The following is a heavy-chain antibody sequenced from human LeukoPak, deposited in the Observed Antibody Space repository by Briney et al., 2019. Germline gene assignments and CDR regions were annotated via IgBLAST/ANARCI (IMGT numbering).Heavy chain of an antibody. D-gene: IGHD6-13*01. V-gene: IGHV3-23*01. Sequence: GGSLRLSCAASGFTFSSYAMNWVRQAPGKGLEWVSAISGSGGGTYYSDSVKGRFTISRDNSENTLYLQMNSLRAEDTAVYYCASNRDSSSWYYFDYWGQGTLVTVSS. CDR2: ISGSGGGT. J-gene: IGHJ4*02. CDR1: GFTFSSYA. CDR3: ASNRDSSSWYYFDY.